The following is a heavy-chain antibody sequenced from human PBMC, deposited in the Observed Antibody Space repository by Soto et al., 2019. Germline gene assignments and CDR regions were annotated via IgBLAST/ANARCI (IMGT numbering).Heavy chain of an antibody. CDR3: AFRQLAEHNWFDP. J-gene: IGHJ5*02. CDR1: GGSISRVRYY. Sequence: SETLSLTCTVSGGSISRVRYYWRWFRQPPGEGLEWIGYIYYSGSTNYDPSLKSRVTISVDTSKNQFSLKLSSVTAADTAVYYCAFRQLAEHNWFDPWGQGTLVTVSS. D-gene: IGHD6-6*01. V-gene: IGHV4-61*01. CDR2: IYYSGST.